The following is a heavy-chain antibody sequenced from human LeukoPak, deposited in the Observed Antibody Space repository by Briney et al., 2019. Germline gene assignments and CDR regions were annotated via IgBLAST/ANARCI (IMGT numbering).Heavy chain of an antibody. D-gene: IGHD6-6*01. Sequence: SQTLSLTCTVSGGSISSGDYYWSWIRQPPGKGLEWIGYISHSGSTDYKSSLKSRVTISRDTSKNQFSLKLNSVTAADTAVYYCARHRIAARGSFDYWGQGTLVTVSS. CDR1: GGSISSGDYY. J-gene: IGHJ4*02. CDR2: ISHSGST. CDR3: ARHRIAARGSFDY. V-gene: IGHV4-30-4*01.